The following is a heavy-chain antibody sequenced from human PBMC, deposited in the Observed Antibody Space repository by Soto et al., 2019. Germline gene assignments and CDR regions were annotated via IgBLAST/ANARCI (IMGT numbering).Heavy chain of an antibody. CDR2: MNPNSGNT. Sequence: QVQLVQSGAEVKKPGASVKVSCKASGYTFTSYDINWVRQATGQGLEWMGWMNPNSGNTGYAQKCQGRVTVTRNTSISTAYMELSSLRSENTAVYYCASPARNYDFWSGYSFDIWGQGTMVTVSS. CDR1: GYTFTSYD. D-gene: IGHD3-3*01. J-gene: IGHJ3*02. CDR3: ASPARNYDFWSGYSFDI. V-gene: IGHV1-8*01.